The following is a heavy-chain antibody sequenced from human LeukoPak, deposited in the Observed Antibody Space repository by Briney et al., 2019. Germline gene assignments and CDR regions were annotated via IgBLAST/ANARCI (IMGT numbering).Heavy chain of an antibody. CDR3: ARDPCGGDCYILNYFDY. J-gene: IGHJ4*02. Sequence: GGSLRLSCAASGFTFSSYSMNWVRQAPGKGPEWVSSISSSSSYIYYADSVKGRFTISRDNAKNSLYLQMNSLRAQDTAVYYCARDPCGGDCYILNYFDYWGQGTLVTVSS. V-gene: IGHV3-21*01. CDR1: GFTFSSYS. D-gene: IGHD2-21*02. CDR2: ISSSSSYI.